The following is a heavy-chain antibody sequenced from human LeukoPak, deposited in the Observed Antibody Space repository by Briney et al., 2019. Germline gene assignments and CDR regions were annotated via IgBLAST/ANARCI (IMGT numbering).Heavy chain of an antibody. V-gene: IGHV4-59*08. CDR3: VRRDNTGWNYFDY. J-gene: IGHJ4*02. CDR2: IYYKGST. CDR1: GGSINSHY. D-gene: IGHD6-19*01. Sequence: SETLSITCTVSGGSINSHYWSWIRQPPGKGLEWIGDIYYKGSTNYNPSLKSRVTISVDTSKNHLSLKLTSVLAADTAIYYCVRRDNTGWNYFDYWGQGILVTVSS.